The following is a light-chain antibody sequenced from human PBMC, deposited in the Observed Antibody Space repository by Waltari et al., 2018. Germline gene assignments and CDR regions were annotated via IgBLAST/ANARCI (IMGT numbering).Light chain of an antibody. J-gene: IGLJ3*02. CDR1: SSDVGGHNH. CDR3: LAYAGSPWV. V-gene: IGLV2-11*01. Sequence: QSALTQPRSVSGSPGQSVAISCTGTSSDVGGHNHVSWYQQHPGKAPKVIIHDVNNRPSGVPDRFSGSTSGNTASLTISGLQAEDEADYYCLAYAGSPWVFGGGTKLTVL. CDR2: DVN.